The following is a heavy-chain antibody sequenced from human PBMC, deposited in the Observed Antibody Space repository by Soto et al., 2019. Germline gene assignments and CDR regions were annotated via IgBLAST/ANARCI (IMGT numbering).Heavy chain of an antibody. V-gene: IGHV6-1*01. CDR2: TYYRSKWYN. Sequence: KQSQTLSLTCAISGDSVSSNSAAWNWIRQSPSRGLEWLGRTYYRSKWYNDYAVSVKSRITINPDTSKNQFSLQLNSVTPEDTAVYYCARAAYYDFWSGYYDFDYWGQGTLVTVSS. CDR1: GDSVSSNSAA. J-gene: IGHJ4*02. D-gene: IGHD3-3*01. CDR3: ARAAYYDFWSGYYDFDY.